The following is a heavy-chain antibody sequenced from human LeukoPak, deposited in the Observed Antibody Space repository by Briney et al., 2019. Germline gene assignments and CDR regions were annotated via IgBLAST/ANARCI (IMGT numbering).Heavy chain of an antibody. CDR1: GFTFSSYA. D-gene: IGHD5-24*01. CDR2: ISGSGGST. Sequence: GGSLRLSCAASGFTFSSYAMSWVRQAPGKGLEWVSAISGSGGSTYYADSVKGRFTISRDNSKNTLYLQMNSLRAEDTAVYYCVKDREMATIVYYFDYWGQGTLVTVSS. V-gene: IGHV3-23*01. CDR3: VKDREMATIVYYFDY. J-gene: IGHJ4*02.